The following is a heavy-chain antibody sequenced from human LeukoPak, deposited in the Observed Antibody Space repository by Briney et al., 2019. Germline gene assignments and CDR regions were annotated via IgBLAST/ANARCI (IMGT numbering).Heavy chain of an antibody. Sequence: GGSVRLSCAASGFTFSSYAMHWVRQAPGKGLEWVAVISYDGSNKYYADSVKGRFTISRDNSKNTLYLQMNSLRAEDTAVYYCARASSSGWYGDYFDYWGQGTLVTVSS. V-gene: IGHV3-30-3*01. CDR3: ARASSSGWYGDYFDY. CDR2: ISYDGSNK. J-gene: IGHJ4*02. CDR1: GFTFSSYA. D-gene: IGHD6-19*01.